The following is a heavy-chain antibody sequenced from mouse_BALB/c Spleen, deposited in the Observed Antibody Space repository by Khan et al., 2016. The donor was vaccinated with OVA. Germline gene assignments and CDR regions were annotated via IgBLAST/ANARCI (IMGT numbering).Heavy chain of an antibody. J-gene: IGHJ2*01. CDR2: ISYSGNI. Sequence: VQLKESGPGLLKPSQSLSLTCTVTGYSITSDYAWNWLRQFPGNKLEWMGYISYSGNIHYNPSLKSRISITRDTSKNQFFLQLNSVTTEDTATYYCARIYGGDFDYWGQGTTLTVSS. CDR1: GYSITSDYA. D-gene: IGHD1-1*01. CDR3: ARIYGGDFDY. V-gene: IGHV3-2*02.